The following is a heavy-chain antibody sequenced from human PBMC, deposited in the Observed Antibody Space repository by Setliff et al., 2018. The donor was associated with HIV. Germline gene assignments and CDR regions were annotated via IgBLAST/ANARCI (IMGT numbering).Heavy chain of an antibody. Sequence: GSLRLSCAASRFTFSSYSMNWVRQAPGKGLEWVSYISSSRSTIYYADSVKGRFTISRDDAENSVYLQMNSLRAEDTAVYYCARDANDFWSGYYDYYYYMDVWGKGTTVTVSS. D-gene: IGHD3-3*01. V-gene: IGHV3-48*01. CDR3: ARDANDFWSGYYDYYYYMDV. J-gene: IGHJ6*03. CDR1: RFTFSSYS. CDR2: ISSSRSTI.